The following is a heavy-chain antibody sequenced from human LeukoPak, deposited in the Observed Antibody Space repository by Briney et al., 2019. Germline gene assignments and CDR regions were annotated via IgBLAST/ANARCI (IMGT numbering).Heavy chain of an antibody. CDR2: ISSSSSYI. V-gene: IGHV3-21*01. CDR1: GFTFSSYS. CDR3: ATDLYSYGYVGDY. J-gene: IGHJ4*02. D-gene: IGHD5-18*01. Sequence: GGSLRLSCAASGFTFSSYSMNWVRQAPGKGLEWVSSISSSSSYIYYADSVKGRFTISRDNAKNSLYLQMNSLRAEDTAVYYCATDLYSYGYVGDYWGQGTLVTVSS.